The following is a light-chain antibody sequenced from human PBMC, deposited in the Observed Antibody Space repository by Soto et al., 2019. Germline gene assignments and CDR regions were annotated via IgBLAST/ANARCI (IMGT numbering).Light chain of an antibody. CDR3: QQYNAWPLT. J-gene: IGKJ4*01. Sequence: EIVMTQSPATLSVSPGERVTLSCRASQSVNSNLAWYQQKPGQTPKLLIYVASTRATGIPARFSGSGSGTEFTLTISSLQSEDFAFYYCQQYNAWPLTCGGGTKVEFK. CDR2: VAS. V-gene: IGKV3-15*01. CDR1: QSVNSN.